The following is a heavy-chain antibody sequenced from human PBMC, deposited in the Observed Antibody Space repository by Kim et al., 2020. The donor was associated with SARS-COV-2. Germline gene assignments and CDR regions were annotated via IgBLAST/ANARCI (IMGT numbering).Heavy chain of an antibody. V-gene: IGHV4-31*03. J-gene: IGHJ2*01. CDR1: GGSISSGGYY. Sequence: SETLSLTCTVSGGSISSGGYYWSWIRQHPGKGLEWIGYIYYSGSTYYNPSLKSRVTISVDTSKNQFSLKLSSVTAADTAVYYCARDRSVAAAAGTEYFDLWGRGTLVTVSS. CDR3: ARDRSVAAAAGTEYFDL. D-gene: IGHD6-13*01. CDR2: IYYSGST.